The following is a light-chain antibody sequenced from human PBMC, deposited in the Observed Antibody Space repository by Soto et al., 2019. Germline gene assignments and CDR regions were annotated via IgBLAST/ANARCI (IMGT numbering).Light chain of an antibody. CDR2: DAS. CDR1: QSVSSY. J-gene: IGKJ4*01. V-gene: IGKV3-11*01. Sequence: EIVLTQSPATLSLSPGERASLSCRASQSVSSYLAGYQQKPGQAPRLLIYDASNRATGIRARFSGNGPGTAYTLTISSLEPAECAVYYCQQLSNGPTRNFGGGPKVEIK. CDR3: QQLSNGPTRN.